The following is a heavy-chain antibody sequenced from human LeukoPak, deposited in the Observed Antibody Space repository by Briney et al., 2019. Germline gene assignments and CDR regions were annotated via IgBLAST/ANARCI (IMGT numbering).Heavy chain of an antibody. V-gene: IGHV4-34*01. CDR1: GESLSGYY. CDR2: INHSGST. D-gene: IGHD2-2*01. Sequence: SETLSLTCAVYGESLSGYYWSWIRQPPGKGLEWIGEINHSGSTNYNPSLKSRVTISVDTSKNQFSLKLSSVTAADTAVYYCARGLGRSTTIIGMDVWGKGTTVTVSS. J-gene: IGHJ6*04. CDR3: ARGLGRSTTIIGMDV.